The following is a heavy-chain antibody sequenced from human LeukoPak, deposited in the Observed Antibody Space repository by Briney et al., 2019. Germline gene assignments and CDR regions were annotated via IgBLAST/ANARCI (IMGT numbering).Heavy chain of an antibody. D-gene: IGHD2-8*02. CDR1: GYSLSSNW. CDR2: IYPGDSDT. V-gene: IGHV5-51*01. J-gene: IGHJ5*02. Sequence: GDSLKISCKASGYSLSSNWIAWVRQMAGKGLEWMGIIYPGDSDTRYSPSFQGQVTISADKSINTAFLQWSSLKASDTAIYYCARAAGVYCTGGKCYYDNWFDPWGQGTLVTVSS. CDR3: ARAAGVYCTGGKCYYDNWFDP.